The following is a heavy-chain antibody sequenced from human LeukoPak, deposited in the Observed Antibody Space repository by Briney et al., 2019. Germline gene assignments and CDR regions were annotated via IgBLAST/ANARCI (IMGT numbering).Heavy chain of an antibody. CDR2: LSPSGDST. J-gene: IGHJ4*02. Sequence: GASVKVSCKAPGYSFTSFYVHWVRQAPGQGLEWMGFLSPSGDSTTYAQKFQGRLSMTTDMSTSTVYMELTSLRSEDTAVYYCARNPGRGYSYGLDYWGQGTLVTVSS. D-gene: IGHD5-18*01. CDR3: ARNPGRGYSYGLDY. V-gene: IGHV1-46*01. CDR1: GYSFTSFY.